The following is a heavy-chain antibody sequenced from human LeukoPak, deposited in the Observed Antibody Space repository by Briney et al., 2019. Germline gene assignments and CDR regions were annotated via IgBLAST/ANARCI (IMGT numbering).Heavy chain of an antibody. D-gene: IGHD3-10*01. V-gene: IGHV3-74*01. CDR1: GFTFSGYW. Sequence: GGSLRLSCAASGFTFSGYWMHWVRHAPGKGLVWVSRISVDESNTAYADSVKVRFTSARDNAKNTLYLQMNSLRAEDTAVYYCVRDRGGLPIVYWGQGTLVTVSS. J-gene: IGHJ4*02. CDR2: ISVDESNT. CDR3: VRDRGGLPIVY.